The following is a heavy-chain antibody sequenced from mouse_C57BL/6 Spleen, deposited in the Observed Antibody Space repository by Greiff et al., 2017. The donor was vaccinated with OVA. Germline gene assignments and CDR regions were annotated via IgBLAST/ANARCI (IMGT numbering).Heavy chain of an antibody. D-gene: IGHD2-3*01. V-gene: IGHV1-80*01. J-gene: IGHJ3*01. CDR3: ATFYDGYYGGFAY. CDR1: GYAFSSYW. CDR2: IYPGDGDT. Sequence: VKLMESGAELVKPGASVKISCKASGYAFSSYWMNWVKQRPGKGLEWIGQIYPGDGDTNYNGKFKGKATLTADKSSSTAYMQLSSLTSEDSAVYFCATFYDGYYGGFAYWGQGTLVTVSA.